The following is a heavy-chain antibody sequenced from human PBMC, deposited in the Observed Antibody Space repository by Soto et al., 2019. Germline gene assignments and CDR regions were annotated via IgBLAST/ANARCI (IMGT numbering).Heavy chain of an antibody. CDR2: IYHSGST. V-gene: IGHV4-30-2*01. CDR3: ASAGGLGAVAADY. CDR1: GGSISSGGYS. D-gene: IGHD6-19*01. J-gene: IGHJ4*02. Sequence: QLQLQESGSGLVKPSQTLSLTCAVSGGSISSGGYSWSWIRQPPGKGLEWIGYIYHSGSTYYNPPRTSRVIMSADRSQTQFSLKLSSVTAADTAVYYCASAGGLGAVAADYWGQGTLVTVSS.